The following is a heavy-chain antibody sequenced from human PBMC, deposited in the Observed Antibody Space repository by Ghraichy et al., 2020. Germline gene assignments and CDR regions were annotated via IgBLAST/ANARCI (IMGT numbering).Heavy chain of an antibody. CDR1: GGSISSGSYY. J-gene: IGHJ6*03. CDR2: IYTSGST. D-gene: IGHD3-9*01. V-gene: IGHV4-61*02. Sequence: TLSLTCTVSGGSISSGSYYWTWIRQPAGKGLEWIGRIYTSGSTNYNPSLKSRVTISVDTSKNQFSLKLGSVTAADTAVYFCARGSDFTWLYSTYYYMDVWGKGTSVTVSS. CDR3: ARGSDFTWLYSTYYYMDV.